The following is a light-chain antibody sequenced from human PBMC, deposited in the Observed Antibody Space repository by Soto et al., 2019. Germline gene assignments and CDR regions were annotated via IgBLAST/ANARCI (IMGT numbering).Light chain of an antibody. CDR3: QQSYSTPIT. J-gene: IGKJ5*01. V-gene: IGKV1-39*01. CDR2: AAS. CDR1: QSISNH. Sequence: DIQMTQSPSSLSASVEDRVIITCRASQSISNHLNWYQQKPGKAPKLLIFAASSLQGGVPSRFSGSGSGTDFTLTIGSLQPDDFATYYWQQSYSTPITFGQGTRLEIK.